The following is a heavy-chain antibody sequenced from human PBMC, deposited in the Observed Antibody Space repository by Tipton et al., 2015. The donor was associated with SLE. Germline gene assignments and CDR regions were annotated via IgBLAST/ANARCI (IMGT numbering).Heavy chain of an antibody. V-gene: IGHV4-39*01. CDR2: IFHGGGT. Sequence: TLSLTCTVSGGAIKSDSHFLGWIRQPPGKGLEWIANIFHGGGTYKKPSLKSRLTVSADTSKNQFSLNLTSVTAADTAVYYCARFPYYDFWSGYFDLWDQGTLVTVSS. J-gene: IGHJ4*02. CDR1: GGAIKSDSHF. CDR3: ARFPYYDFWSGYFDL. D-gene: IGHD3-3*01.